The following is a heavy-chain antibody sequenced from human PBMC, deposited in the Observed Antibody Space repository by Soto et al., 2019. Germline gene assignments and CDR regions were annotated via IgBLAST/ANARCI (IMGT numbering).Heavy chain of an antibody. CDR2: ISGSGGST. Sequence: GGSLRLSCAASGFTFSSYAMSWVRQAPGKGLEWVSAISGSGGSTYYADSVKGRFTISRDNSKNTLDLQMNSLRAEDTAVYYCAKTQDSYYYGSGSYSSKAVFDPWGQGTLVTVSS. V-gene: IGHV3-23*01. CDR1: GFTFSSYA. J-gene: IGHJ5*02. CDR3: AKTQDSYYYGSGSYSSKAVFDP. D-gene: IGHD3-10*01.